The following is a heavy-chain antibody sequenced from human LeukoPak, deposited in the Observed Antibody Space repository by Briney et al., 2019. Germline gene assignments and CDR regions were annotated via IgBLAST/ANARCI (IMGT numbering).Heavy chain of an antibody. CDR1: GGSISSGDYY. J-gene: IGHJ6*02. D-gene: IGHD2-8*01. CDR2: ICYSGST. Sequence: SETLSLTCTVSGGSISSGDYYWSWIRQPPGKGLEWIGYICYSGSTYYNPSLKSRVTISVDTSKNQFSLKLSSVTAADTAVYYCARAVVFCTNGVCYKGYYYYGMDVWGQGTTVTVSS. V-gene: IGHV4-30-4*01. CDR3: ARAVVFCTNGVCYKGYYYYGMDV.